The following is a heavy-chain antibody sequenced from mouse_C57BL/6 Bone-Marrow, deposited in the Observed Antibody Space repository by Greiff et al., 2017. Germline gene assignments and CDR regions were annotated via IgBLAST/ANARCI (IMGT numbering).Heavy chain of an antibody. V-gene: IGHV3-6*01. CDR2: ISYDGSN. Sequence: EVQLQESGPGLVKPSQSLSLTCSVTGYSITSGYYWNWIRQFPGNKLEWMGYISYDGSNNYNPSLKNRISITRDTSKNQFFLKLNSVTTEDTATYYCAREPPANWDGYFDVWGTGTTVTVSS. CDR3: AREPPANWDGYFDV. CDR1: GYSITSGYY. J-gene: IGHJ1*03. D-gene: IGHD4-1*01.